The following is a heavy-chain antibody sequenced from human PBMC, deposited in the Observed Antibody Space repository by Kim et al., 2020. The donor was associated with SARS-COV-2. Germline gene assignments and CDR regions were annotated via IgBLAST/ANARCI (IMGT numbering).Heavy chain of an antibody. CDR1: GGSISSGGYY. J-gene: IGHJ5*02. V-gene: IGHV4-31*03. D-gene: IGHD2-2*01. CDR3: ARDNCSSTSCYTNWFDP. Sequence: SETLSLTCTVSGGSISSGGYYWSWIRQHPGKGLEWIGYIYYSGSTYYNPSLKSRVTISVDTSKNQFSLKLSSVTAADTAVYYCARDNCSSTSCYTNWFDPWGQGTLVTVSS. CDR2: IYYSGST.